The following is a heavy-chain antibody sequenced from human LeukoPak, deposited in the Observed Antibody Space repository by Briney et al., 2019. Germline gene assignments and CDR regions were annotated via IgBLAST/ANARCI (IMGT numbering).Heavy chain of an antibody. CDR1: GLTLTSHG. J-gene: IGHJ4*02. V-gene: IGHV3-33*01. CDR3: ARDRGKDYFDN. D-gene: IGHD4-23*01. Sequence: PGTSLRLSCATSGLTLTSHGFHWVRQAAGKGLEWVAFIRNDGSDTYHANSVKGRFSISRDNSKNTVYLHMNSLRAEDTAVYYCARDRGKDYFDNWGQGTQVTVSS. CDR2: IRNDGSDT.